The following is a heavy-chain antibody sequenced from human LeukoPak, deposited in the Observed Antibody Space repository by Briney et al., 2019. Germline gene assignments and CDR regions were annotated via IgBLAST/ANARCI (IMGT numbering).Heavy chain of an antibody. Sequence: SVKVSCKASGGTFSSYAISWVRQAPGQGLEWMGGIIPIFGTANYAQKFQGRVTMTEDTSTDTAYMELSSLRSEDTAVYYCATGDIVVVVAASGFDYWGQGTLVTVSS. CDR2: IIPIFGTA. CDR1: GGTFSSYA. D-gene: IGHD2-15*01. CDR3: ATGDIVVVVAASGFDY. V-gene: IGHV1-69*06. J-gene: IGHJ4*02.